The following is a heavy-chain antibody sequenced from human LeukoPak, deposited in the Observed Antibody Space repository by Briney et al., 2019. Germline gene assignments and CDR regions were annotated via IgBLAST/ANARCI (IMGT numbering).Heavy chain of an antibody. CDR2: ISYDGSNK. CDR3: AKVPGYYYMDV. Sequence: PGRSLRLSCAASGFTFSSYGMHWVRQAPGKGLEWVAVISYDGSNKYYADSVKGRFTISRDNSKNTLYLQMNSLRAEDTAEYYCAKVPGYYYMDVWGKGTTVTVSS. CDR1: GFTFSSYG. D-gene: IGHD3-10*01. J-gene: IGHJ6*03. V-gene: IGHV3-30*18.